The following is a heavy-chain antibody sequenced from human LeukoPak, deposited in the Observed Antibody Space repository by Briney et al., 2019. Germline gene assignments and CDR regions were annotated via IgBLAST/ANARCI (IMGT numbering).Heavy chain of an antibody. D-gene: IGHD6-13*01. CDR3: ARSISWYSYLDY. CDR2: IYTSGDT. Sequence: PPETLSLTCTVSGGSMTGYYWSWIRQPAEKGLDWIGRIYTSGDTNYNPSLKSRVTMSVDTSKNQFSLKLTSVTAADTAVYYCARSISWYSYLDYWGQGTLVTVSS. V-gene: IGHV4-4*07. J-gene: IGHJ4*02. CDR1: GGSMTGYY.